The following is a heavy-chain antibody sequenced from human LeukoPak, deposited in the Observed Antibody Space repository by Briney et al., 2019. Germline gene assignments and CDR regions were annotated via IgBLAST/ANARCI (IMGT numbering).Heavy chain of an antibody. D-gene: IGHD3-9*01. V-gene: IGHV3-23*01. CDR1: GFTFSNYA. J-gene: IGHJ4*02. CDR3: ATHHDIVPGFYSIEF. CDR2: ISGGGNSA. Sequence: GGSLRLYCVASGFTFSNYAMSWVRQAPGKGLEWVSVISGGGNSAYDASSVKGSFTISTDNSTNPLYLQVNSLTAEDTGVYACATHHDIVPGFYSIEFWGQGTL.